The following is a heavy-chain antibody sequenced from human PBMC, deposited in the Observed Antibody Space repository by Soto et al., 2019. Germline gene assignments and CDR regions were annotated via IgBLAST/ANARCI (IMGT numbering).Heavy chain of an antibody. V-gene: IGHV4-39*01. CDR1: GGSICSSSYY. D-gene: IGHD3-3*01. J-gene: IGHJ4*02. Sequence: PSETLSLTCTVSGGSICSSSYYWGWIRQPPGKGLEWIGSIYYSGSTYYNPSLKSRVTISVDTSKNQFSLKLSSVTAADTAVYYCARQAGVVGVGPVDYWGQGALVTVSS. CDR2: IYYSGST. CDR3: ARQAGVVGVGPVDY.